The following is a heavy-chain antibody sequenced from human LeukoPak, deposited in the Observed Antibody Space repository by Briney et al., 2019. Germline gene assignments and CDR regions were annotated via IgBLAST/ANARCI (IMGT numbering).Heavy chain of an antibody. Sequence: SQTLSLTCTVSGGSISSGSYYWSWIRQPAGKGLEWIGRIYTSGSTNYNPSLKSRVTISVDTSKNQFSLKLSSVTAADTAVYYCARENVVVPAALYYYYYYYMDVWGKGTTVTVSS. CDR2: IYTSGST. CDR3: ARENVVVPAALYYYYYYYMDV. J-gene: IGHJ6*03. CDR1: GGSISSGSYY. V-gene: IGHV4-61*02. D-gene: IGHD2-2*01.